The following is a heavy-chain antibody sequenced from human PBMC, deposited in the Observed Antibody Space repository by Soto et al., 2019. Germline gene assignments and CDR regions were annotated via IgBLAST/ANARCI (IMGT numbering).Heavy chain of an antibody. Sequence: PSETLSLTCAVYGGSFSDYYWNWIRQPPGKGLEWIGEINHSGSTNYNPSLKSRVTISVDTSKNQFSLKLSSVTAADTAVYYCARGPELLWFGGRYYYYGMDVWGQGTTVTVSS. CDR2: INHSGST. V-gene: IGHV4-34*01. J-gene: IGHJ6*02. CDR3: ARGPELLWFGGRYYYYGMDV. CDR1: GGSFSDYY. D-gene: IGHD3-10*01.